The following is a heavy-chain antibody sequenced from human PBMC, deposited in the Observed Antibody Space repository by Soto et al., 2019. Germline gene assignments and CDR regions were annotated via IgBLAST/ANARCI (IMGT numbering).Heavy chain of an antibody. D-gene: IGHD3-10*01. CDR3: VGGQYYFDY. CDR1: GFPFTTYG. V-gene: IGHV3-30*03. J-gene: IGHJ4*02. CDR2: ISYDGSNT. Sequence: QVQLVESGGGVVQPGTSLRLSCAASGFPFTTYGMHWVREGPAKGLEWVAVISYDGSNTYYADSVKGRFTISRDNSKNTLYLQMNSLIPEDTALYYCVGGQYYFDYRGQGTLVTVSS.